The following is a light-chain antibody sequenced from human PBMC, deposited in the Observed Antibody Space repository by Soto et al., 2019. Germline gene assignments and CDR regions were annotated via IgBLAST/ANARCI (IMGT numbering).Light chain of an antibody. CDR3: MQSTQLHTT. V-gene: IGKV2D-29*02. CDR2: EVY. CDR1: QSLLHITGETF. J-gene: IGKJ5*01. Sequence: DVVLTQSPLSLSVSPGQPASISFKSSQSLLHITGETFLFWYLQKQGQSPQLLIYEVYTRVSGVKDRFSGSGSGKDFTIEIRRVETDDVGIYYCMQSTQLHTTCGNGKRRAIK.